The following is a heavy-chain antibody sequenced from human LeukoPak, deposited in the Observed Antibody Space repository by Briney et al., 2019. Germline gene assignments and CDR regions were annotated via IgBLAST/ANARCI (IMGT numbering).Heavy chain of an antibody. Sequence: GTLSLTCAVSGGSISSSNWWSWVRQAPGKGLEWVSAISSSSSYIYYADSVKGRFTISRHNAKRSLYLQMNSLRAEDTAVYYCARDLGGYGDYGTNFDYWGQGTLVTVSS. CDR3: ARDLGGYGDYGTNFDY. V-gene: IGHV3-21*01. J-gene: IGHJ4*02. D-gene: IGHD4-17*01. CDR1: GGSISSSN. CDR2: ISSSSSYI.